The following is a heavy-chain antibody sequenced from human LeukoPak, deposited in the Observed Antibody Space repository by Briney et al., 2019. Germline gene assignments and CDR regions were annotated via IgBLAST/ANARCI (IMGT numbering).Heavy chain of an antibody. Sequence: GGSLRLSCTSSGLRFGDYGVSWFRQAPGKGLEWVGLIRSKIHHGTTDYAASVNGRFTISRDDSKRVAYLQMNSLKIEDTAVYYCSREGHGYNYFDQWDQGTLVTVSS. CDR1: GLRFGDYG. V-gene: IGHV3-49*03. J-gene: IGHJ4*02. CDR2: IRSKIHHGTT. CDR3: SREGHGYNYFDQ. D-gene: IGHD5-24*01.